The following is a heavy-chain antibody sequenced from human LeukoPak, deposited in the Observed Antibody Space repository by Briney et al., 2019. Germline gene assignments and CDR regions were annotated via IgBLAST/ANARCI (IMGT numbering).Heavy chain of an antibody. J-gene: IGHJ6*02. Sequence: SETLSLTCTVSGGSISSGGYYWSWIRQHPGKGLEWIGHIYYSGSTYYNPSLKSRVTISVDTSKNQFSLKLSSVTAADTAVYYCASSSDYVLPLYYYYGMDVWGQGTTVTVSS. CDR3: ASSSDYVLPLYYYYGMDV. CDR2: IYYSGST. V-gene: IGHV4-31*03. CDR1: GGSISSGGYY. D-gene: IGHD4-17*01.